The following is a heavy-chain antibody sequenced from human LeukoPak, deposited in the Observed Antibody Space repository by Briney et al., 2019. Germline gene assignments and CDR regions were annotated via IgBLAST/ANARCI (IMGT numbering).Heavy chain of an antibody. CDR2: IYPGDSDT. CDR3: ARRAGAGWSGYEGYYYYMDV. V-gene: IGHV5-51*01. CDR1: GYSFTSYW. Sequence: GESLKISCKGSGYSFTSYWIGWVRQMPGKGLEWMGIIYPGDSDTRYSPSFQGQVTISADKSISTAYLQWSSLKASDTAMYYCARRAGAGWSGYEGYYYYMDVWGKGTTVTVSS. D-gene: IGHD3-3*01. J-gene: IGHJ6*03.